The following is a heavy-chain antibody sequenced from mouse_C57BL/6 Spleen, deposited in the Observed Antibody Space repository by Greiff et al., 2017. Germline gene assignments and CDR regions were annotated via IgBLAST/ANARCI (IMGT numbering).Heavy chain of an antibody. CDR2: IYPGDGDT. Sequence: QVQLQQSGAELVKPGASVKISCKASGYAFSSYWMNWVKQRPGKGLEWIGQIYPGDGDTNYNGKFKGKATLTADKSSSTAYMQLSSLTSEDSAVYFCARGLAPYYFDYWGQGTTLTVSS. V-gene: IGHV1-80*01. CDR3: ARGLAPYYFDY. D-gene: IGHD6-1*01. CDR1: GYAFSSYW. J-gene: IGHJ2*01.